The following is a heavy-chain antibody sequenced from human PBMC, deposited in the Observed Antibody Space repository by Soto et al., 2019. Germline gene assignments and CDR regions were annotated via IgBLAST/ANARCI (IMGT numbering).Heavy chain of an antibody. CDR2: INPNSGDT. V-gene: IGHV1-2*02. CDR3: ATRYSYDHF. J-gene: IGHJ4*02. D-gene: IGHD5-18*01. Sequence: ASVKVSCKSSGYAFTGYYIHWVRQAPGQGLEWMGWINPNSGDTNYAQKFQGRVTMTRDTSFSTAYMELSSLRSDDTAVYYCATRYSYDHFWGQGTLVTVS. CDR1: GYAFTGYY.